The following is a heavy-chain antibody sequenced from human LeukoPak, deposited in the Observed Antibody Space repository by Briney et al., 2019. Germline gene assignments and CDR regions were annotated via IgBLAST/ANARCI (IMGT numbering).Heavy chain of an antibody. D-gene: IGHD3-10*01. V-gene: IGHV1-18*01. CDR2: ISAYNGNT. CDR1: GYTFNIYG. J-gene: IGHJ4*02. Sequence: ASVKVSCKASGYTFNIYGISWVRQAPGQGLEWMGWISAYNGNTNYAQKLQGRVTMTTDTSTSTAYMELRSLRSDDTAVYYCARGPLWFGELSGIDYWGQGTLVTVSS. CDR3: ARGPLWFGELSGIDY.